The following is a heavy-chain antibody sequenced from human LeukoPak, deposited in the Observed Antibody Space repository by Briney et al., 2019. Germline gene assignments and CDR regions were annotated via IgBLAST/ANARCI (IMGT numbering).Heavy chain of an antibody. CDR1: GYPFRNHG. J-gene: IGHJ4*02. Sequence: GGSLRLSCVASGYPFRNHGMHWVRQVPGKGLEWVAVIWYDESKKYYAASVRGRFTISRDISKNTLYLQMNSLRAEDTALYYCARDDYSTTFCYAYWGQGTLVTVSS. V-gene: IGHV3-33*01. CDR3: ARDDYSTTFCYAY. D-gene: IGHD2-2*01. CDR2: IWYDESKK.